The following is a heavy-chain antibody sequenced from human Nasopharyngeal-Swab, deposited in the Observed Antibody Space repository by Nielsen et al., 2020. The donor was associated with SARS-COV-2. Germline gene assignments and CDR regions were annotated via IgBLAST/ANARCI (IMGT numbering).Heavy chain of an antibody. J-gene: IGHJ4*02. D-gene: IGHD4-17*01. CDR3: ARNLYGDYVIDY. V-gene: IGHV3-21*01. CDR1: GFAFSSYS. Sequence: GESLKISCAASGFAFSSYSMNWVRQAPGKGLEWVSSISSSSSYIYYADSVKGRFTISRDNAKNSLYLQMNSLRAEDTAVYYCARNLYGDYVIDYWGRGTLVTVSS. CDR2: ISSSSSYI.